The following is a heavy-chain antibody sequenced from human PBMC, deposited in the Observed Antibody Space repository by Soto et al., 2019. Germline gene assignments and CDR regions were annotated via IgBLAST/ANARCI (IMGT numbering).Heavy chain of an antibody. CDR3: ARDLDYYGSGSHYYYGMGV. V-gene: IGHV1-69*01. Sequence: QVLLVQSGAEVKKPGSSVKVSCKASGGTFSRYAFSWVRQAPGQGLEWMGGIVPIYGTRGFAQKFQGRLTITADEPTRTAYLELSSLRSEDTAVYYCARDLDYYGSGSHYYYGMGVWGQGTTVTVSS. CDR1: GGTFSRYA. J-gene: IGHJ6*02. D-gene: IGHD3-10*01. CDR2: IVPIYGTR.